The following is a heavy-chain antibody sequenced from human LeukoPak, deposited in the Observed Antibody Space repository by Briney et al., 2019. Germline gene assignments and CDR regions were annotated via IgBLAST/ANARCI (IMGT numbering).Heavy chain of an antibody. D-gene: IGHD1-1*01. Sequence: GGSLRLSXTASAVTLKNAWMSGVRHAPGKGVEWVDRIKRKNHVEKTDYRAPVKDIFSISRDDSKTTLYLQMNSLRTDATAVYYCVTDGFGVSWNALDWWGQGNLVTVSS. J-gene: IGHJ4*02. CDR2: IKRKNHVEKT. CDR3: VTDGFGVSWNALDW. CDR1: AVTLKNAW. V-gene: IGHV3-15*01.